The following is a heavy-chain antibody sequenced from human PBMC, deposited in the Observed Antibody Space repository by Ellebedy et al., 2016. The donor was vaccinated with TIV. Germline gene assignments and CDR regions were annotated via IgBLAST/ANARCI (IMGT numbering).Heavy chain of an antibody. D-gene: IGHD6-13*01. Sequence: ASVKVSCKTSGYTFTSYYIHWVRQAPGQGLEWMGRINPSGGSTSYAVKFQGRVSITRDTFASTAYMELSSLRSEDTAVYYCARVLGSPAVGTGYFDYWGQGTLVTVSS. CDR3: ARVLGSPAVGTGYFDY. J-gene: IGHJ4*02. CDR2: INPSGGST. V-gene: IGHV1-46*01. CDR1: GYTFTSYY.